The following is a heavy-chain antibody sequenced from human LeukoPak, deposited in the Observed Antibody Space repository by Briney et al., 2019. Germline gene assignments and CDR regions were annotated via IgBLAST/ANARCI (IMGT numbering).Heavy chain of an antibody. CDR2: ISGSGSST. CDR1: GFTFSSFA. V-gene: IGHV3-23*01. Sequence: GGSLRLSCAGSGFTFSSFAMTWVRQAPGKGLEWVSSISGSGSSTYHADSVKGRFTISRDSSKNTLYLQMNSLTAEDTAIYYRAREIYRAAAKYYFDYWGQGTLVTVSS. D-gene: IGHD6-13*01. J-gene: IGHJ4*02. CDR3: AREIYRAAAKYYFDY.